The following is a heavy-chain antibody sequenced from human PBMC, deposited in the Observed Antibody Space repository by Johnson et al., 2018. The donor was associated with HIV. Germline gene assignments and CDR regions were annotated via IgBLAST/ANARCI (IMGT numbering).Heavy chain of an antibody. J-gene: IGHJ3*02. D-gene: IGHD2-2*01. V-gene: IGHV3-30*18. CDR1: GFTFSSYW. CDR3: AKDLPGTSRQEAFDI. CDR2: ISYDGSYN. Sequence: QVQLVESGGGLVQPGGSLRLSCAASGFTFSSYWMSWVRQAPGKGLEWVAVISYDGSYNYYADSVKGRFTISRDNSKNTLYLQMARLRAEDTAFYYCAKDLPGTSRQEAFDIWGQGTKVTVSS.